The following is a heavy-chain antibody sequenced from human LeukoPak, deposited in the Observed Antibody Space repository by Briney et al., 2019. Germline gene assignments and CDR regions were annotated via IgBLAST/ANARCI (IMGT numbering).Heavy chain of an antibody. CDR2: IWYDGSLK. J-gene: IGHJ1*01. CDR1: GFNFSSYG. Sequence: GRSLRLSCAASGFNFSSYGMHWVRQAPGKGLEWVAVIWYDGSLKYYADSVRGRFTISRDNSKKTLFLEMNSLRAEDTAVYYCARDPGSSWIEGLYQHWGQGTLVTVSS. D-gene: IGHD6-13*01. V-gene: IGHV3-33*01. CDR3: ARDPGSSWIEGLYQH.